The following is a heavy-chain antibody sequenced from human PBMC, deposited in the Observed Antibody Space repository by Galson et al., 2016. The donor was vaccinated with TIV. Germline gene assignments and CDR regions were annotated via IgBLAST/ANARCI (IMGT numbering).Heavy chain of an antibody. CDR1: GFSLPTDGMC. D-gene: IGHD3-22*01. CDR3: ARISGYYDSSGHYILRSFDY. J-gene: IGHJ4*02. V-gene: IGHV2-70*11. CDR2: IDWDADK. Sequence: PALVNPPQTLTLTCTFSGFSLPTDGMCVNWIRQPPGKALEWLARIDWDADKSYSSSLKTRLTISKDTSKNQVVLTMTNMHPVDTATYYCARISGYYDSSGHYILRSFDYWGQGALVTVSS.